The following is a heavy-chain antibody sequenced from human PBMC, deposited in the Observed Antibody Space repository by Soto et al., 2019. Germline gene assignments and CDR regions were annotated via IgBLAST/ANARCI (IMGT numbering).Heavy chain of an antibody. J-gene: IGHJ6*02. CDR2: IYYSGST. Sequence: SETLSLTCTVSGGSISSYYWSWIRQPPGKGLEWIGYIYYSGSTNYNPSLKSRVTISVDTSKNQFSLKLSSVTAADTAVYYCARDSGGRGSCFPAGYYYGMDVWGQGTTVTVSS. D-gene: IGHD3-10*01. CDR1: GGSISSYY. CDR3: ARDSGGRGSCFPAGYYYGMDV. V-gene: IGHV4-59*01.